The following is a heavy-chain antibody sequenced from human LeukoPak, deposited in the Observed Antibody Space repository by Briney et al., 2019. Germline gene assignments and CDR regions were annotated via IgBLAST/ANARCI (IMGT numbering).Heavy chain of an antibody. CDR3: ADTAMVNDAFDI. J-gene: IGHJ3*02. V-gene: IGHV3-23*01. CDR1: GFTFSSYA. D-gene: IGHD5-18*01. Sequence: GGSLRLSCAASGFTFSSYAMSWVRQAPGKGLEWVSAICGSGGSTYNADSVKARFTNSRDNSKNTLYRPMNSLRAEDTAVYYCADTAMVNDAFDIWGQGTMVTVSS. CDR2: ICGSGGST.